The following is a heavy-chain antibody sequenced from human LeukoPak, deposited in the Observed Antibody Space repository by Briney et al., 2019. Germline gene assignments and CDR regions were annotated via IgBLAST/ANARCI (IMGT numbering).Heavy chain of an antibody. D-gene: IGHD1-26*01. J-gene: IGHJ3*02. V-gene: IGHV1-24*01. CDR3: ATVVGATRLDAFDI. CDR1: GYTLTELS. Sequence: ASVKVSCKVSGYTLTELSMHWVRQAPGKGLEWMGGFDPEDGETTYAKKFQGRVTMTEDTSTATAYMELCSLRSEDTAVYYCATVVGATRLDAFDIWGQGTMVTVPS. CDR2: FDPEDGET.